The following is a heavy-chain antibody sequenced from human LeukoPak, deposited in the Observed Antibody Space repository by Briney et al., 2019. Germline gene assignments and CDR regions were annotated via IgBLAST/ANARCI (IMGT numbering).Heavy chain of an antibody. V-gene: IGHV4-34*01. CDR3: ARAPQFQKGRNWFDP. CDR1: GGSFSGYY. D-gene: IGHD4-11*01. Sequence: PSETLSLTCAVYGGSFSGYYWGWIRQPPGKGLEWIGSIYYSGSTYYNPSLKSRVTISVDTSKNQFSLKLSSVTAADTAVYYCARAPQFQKGRNWFDPWGQGTLVTVSS. J-gene: IGHJ5*02. CDR2: IYYSGST.